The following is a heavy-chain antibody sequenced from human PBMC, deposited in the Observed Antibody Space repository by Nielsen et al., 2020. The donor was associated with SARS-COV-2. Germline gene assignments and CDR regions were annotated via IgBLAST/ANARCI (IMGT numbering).Heavy chain of an antibody. V-gene: IGHV3-33*06. D-gene: IGHD4-17*01. CDR1: GFTFSSYG. J-gene: IGHJ6*02. CDR2: IWYDGSNK. CDR3: AKDGVIGYGDYPDYYSLDV. Sequence: GGSLRLSCAASGFTFSSYGMHWVRQAPGKGLEWVAVIWYDGSNKYYADSVKGRFTISRDNSENSLYLQMNSLRAEDTAVYYCAKDGVIGYGDYPDYYSLDVWGQGTTVTVSS.